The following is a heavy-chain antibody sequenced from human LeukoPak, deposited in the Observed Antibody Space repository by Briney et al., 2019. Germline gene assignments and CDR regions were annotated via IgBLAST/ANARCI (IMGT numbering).Heavy chain of an antibody. Sequence: GGSLRLSCAVSGITLSNYGMSWVRQAPGKGLEWAAGISDSGGRTNYADPVKGRFTISRDNPKNTLYLHMDSLRAEDTAVYFCAKRGVVIRVILVGFHKEAYYFDSWGRGALVTVSS. CDR2: ISDSGGRT. D-gene: IGHD3-22*01. CDR1: GITLSNYG. V-gene: IGHV3-23*01. CDR3: AKRGVVIRVILVGFHKEAYYFDS. J-gene: IGHJ4*02.